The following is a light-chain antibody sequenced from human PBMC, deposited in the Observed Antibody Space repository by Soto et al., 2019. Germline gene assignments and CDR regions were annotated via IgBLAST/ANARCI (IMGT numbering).Light chain of an antibody. V-gene: IGKV2-28*01. J-gene: IGKJ4*01. CDR1: QSLLHSNGYNY. CDR2: LGS. Sequence: DIVMPQSPLSLPVTPGEPASISCRSSQSLLHSNGYNYLDWYLQKPGQSPQLLIYLGSNRASGVPDRFSGSGSGTDFTLKISRVEAEDVGVYYCMQALQTPLTFGVETKVEIK. CDR3: MQALQTPLT.